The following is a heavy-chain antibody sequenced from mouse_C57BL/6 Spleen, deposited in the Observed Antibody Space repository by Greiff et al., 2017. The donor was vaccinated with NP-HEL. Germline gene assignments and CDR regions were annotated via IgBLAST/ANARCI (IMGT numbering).Heavy chain of an antibody. CDR3: ARSMNWDVGYFDV. D-gene: IGHD4-1*01. Sequence: QVQLQQSGAELVKPGASVKLSCKASGYTFTSYWMHWVKQRPGQGLEWIGMIHPNSGSTNYNEKFKSKATLTVDKSSSTAYMQLSSLTSEDSAVYYCARSMNWDVGYFDVWGTGTTVTVSS. J-gene: IGHJ1*03. V-gene: IGHV1-64*01. CDR1: GYTFTSYW. CDR2: IHPNSGST.